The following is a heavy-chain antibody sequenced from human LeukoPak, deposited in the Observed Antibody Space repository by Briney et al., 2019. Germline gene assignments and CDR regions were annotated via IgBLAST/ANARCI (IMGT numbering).Heavy chain of an antibody. CDR2: ISGSGGST. D-gene: IGHD3-10*01. Sequence: PGGSLRLSCAASGFTFSSYAMSWVRQAPGKGLEWVSAISGSGGSTYYADSVKGRFTISRDNSKNTLYLQMNSLRAEDTAVYYCAKTVLLWFGETLHDAFDIWGQGTMVTVSS. CDR3: AKTVLLWFGETLHDAFDI. J-gene: IGHJ3*02. CDR1: GFTFSSYA. V-gene: IGHV3-23*01.